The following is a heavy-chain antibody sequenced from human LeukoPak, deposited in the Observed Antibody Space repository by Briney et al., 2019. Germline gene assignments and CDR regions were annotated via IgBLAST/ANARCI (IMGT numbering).Heavy chain of an antibody. CDR3: ARDQGRWLQFEYYFDY. J-gene: IGHJ4*02. Sequence: GASVKVSRKASGYTFTGYYMHWVRQAPGQGLEWMGWINPNSGGTNYAQKFQGRVTMTRDTSISTAYMELSRLRSDDTAVYYCARDQGRWLQFEYYFDYWGQGTLVTVSS. CDR2: INPNSGGT. V-gene: IGHV1-2*02. CDR1: GYTFTGYY. D-gene: IGHD5-12*01.